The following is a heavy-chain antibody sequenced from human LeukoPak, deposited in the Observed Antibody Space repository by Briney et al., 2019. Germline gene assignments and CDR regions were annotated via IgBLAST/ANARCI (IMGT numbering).Heavy chain of an antibody. CDR1: RFTFSSYS. D-gene: IGHD4-17*01. CDR3: ARFRLTVTTYAHLDY. V-gene: IGHV3-48*01. Sequence: PGGSLRLSCAASRFTFSSYSMNWVRQAPGKGLEWVSCISSSSGTIYYADSVKGRFTISRDNAKNSLYLQMNSLRAEDTAVYYCARFRLTVTTYAHLDYWGQGTLVTVSS. J-gene: IGHJ4*02. CDR2: ISSSSGTI.